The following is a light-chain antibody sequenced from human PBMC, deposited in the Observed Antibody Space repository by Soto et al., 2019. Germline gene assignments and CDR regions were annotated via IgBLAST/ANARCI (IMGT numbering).Light chain of an antibody. J-gene: IGKJ2*01. CDR1: QSVSDNY. CDR3: QQHGSPTYT. Sequence: EIVLTQSPGTLSLSPGERATLSCRASQSVSDNYLAWYQQEPGQAPRLLIFGASRRATGIPDRFSGSGSGTDFSLTISRLEPADFAVYYCQQHGSPTYTFGQGTKLEIK. CDR2: GAS. V-gene: IGKV3-20*01.